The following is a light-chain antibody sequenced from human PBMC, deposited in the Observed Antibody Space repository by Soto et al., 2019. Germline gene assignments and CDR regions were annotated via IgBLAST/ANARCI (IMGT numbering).Light chain of an antibody. Sequence: QSVLTQPPSASGSPGQSVTISCTGTSSDVGAYKYVSWYQQYPGKAPKLMIYEVSKRPSGVPDRFSGSKSGNTASLTVSGLQAEDEADYYCTSHVGSNIWVFGGETKLTVL. V-gene: IGLV2-8*01. J-gene: IGLJ3*02. CDR2: EVS. CDR1: SSDVGAYKY. CDR3: TSHVGSNIWV.